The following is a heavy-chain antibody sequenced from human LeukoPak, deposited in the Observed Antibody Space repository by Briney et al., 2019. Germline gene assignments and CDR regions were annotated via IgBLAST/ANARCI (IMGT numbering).Heavy chain of an antibody. J-gene: IGHJ5*02. V-gene: IGHV3-20*04. CDR2: INWNGGST. CDR3: ARVGMLAVAGTAAWFGP. D-gene: IGHD6-19*01. CDR1: GFTFDDYG. Sequence: GGSLRLSCAASGFTFDDYGMSWVRQAPGKGLEWVSGINWNGGSTGCADSVKGRFTISRDNAKNSLYLQMNSLRAEDTALYYCARVGMLAVAGTAAWFGPWGQGTLVTVSS.